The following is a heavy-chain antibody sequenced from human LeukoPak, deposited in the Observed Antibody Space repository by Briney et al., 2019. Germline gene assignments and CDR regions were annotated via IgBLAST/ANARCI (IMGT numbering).Heavy chain of an antibody. D-gene: IGHD5-18*01. CDR2: IYSVGST. CDR1: GFTVISNY. Sequence: PGGSLRLSCAASGFTVISNYMSWVRQAPGKGLEWVSVIYSVGSTYYADSVKGQFTLSRDNSKNTLYLQMNSLRAEDTAVYYCAKAGYSYGYWSTVAYWGQGTLVTVSS. J-gene: IGHJ4*02. CDR3: AKAGYSYGYWSTVAY. V-gene: IGHV3-53*01.